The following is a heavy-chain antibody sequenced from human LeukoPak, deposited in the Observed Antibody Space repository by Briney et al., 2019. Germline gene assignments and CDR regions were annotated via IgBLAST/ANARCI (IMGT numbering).Heavy chain of an antibody. CDR1: GFTFSSYS. V-gene: IGHV3-21*01. CDR2: ISSSSSYI. CDR3: ARDVNGDAFDI. J-gene: IGHJ3*02. Sequence: PGESLRLSCAASGFTFSSYSMNWVRQAPGKGLEWVSSISSSSSYIYYADSVKGRFTISRDNAKNSLYLQMNSLRAEDTAVYYCARDVNGDAFDIWGQGTMVTVSS.